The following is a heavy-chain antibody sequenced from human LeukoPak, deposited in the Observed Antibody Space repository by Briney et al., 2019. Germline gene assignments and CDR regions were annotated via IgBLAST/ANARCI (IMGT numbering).Heavy chain of an antibody. CDR1: GGSISSYY. J-gene: IGHJ4*02. CDR3: ARGSTPESPFDY. V-gene: IGHV4-59*08. CDR2: IYYSGST. D-gene: IGHD1-14*01. Sequence: ETSETLSLTCTVSGGSISSYYWSWIRQPPGKGLEWIGYIYYSGSTNYNPSLKSRVTISVDTSKNQFSLKLSSVTAADTAVYYCARGSTPESPFDYWGQGTLVTVSS.